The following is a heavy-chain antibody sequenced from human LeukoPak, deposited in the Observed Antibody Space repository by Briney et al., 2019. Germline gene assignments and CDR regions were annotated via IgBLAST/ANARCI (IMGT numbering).Heavy chain of an antibody. V-gene: IGHV3-66*02. CDR3: ARVLDYNWFDP. CDR1: GFTVSGNY. J-gene: IGHJ5*02. D-gene: IGHD3-3*01. CDR2: IYSGGST. Sequence: PGGSLRLSCAASGFTVSGNYMSWVRQAPGKGLEWVSVIYSGGSTYYADSVKGRFTISRDNSKNTLYLQMNSLRAEDTAVYYCARVLDYNWFDPWGQGTLVTVSS.